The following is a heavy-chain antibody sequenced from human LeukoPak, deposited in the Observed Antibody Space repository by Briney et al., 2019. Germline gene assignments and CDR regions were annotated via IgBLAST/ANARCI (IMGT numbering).Heavy chain of an antibody. CDR3: ARGRSSSWGYYYYYMDV. CDR1: GYTFTSYD. CDR2: MNPNSGNT. J-gene: IGHJ6*03. Sequence: GASVKVSCKASGYTFTSYDINWVRQATGQGLEWMGWMNPNSGNTGYAQKFQGRVTMTRNTSISTDYMELSSLRSEDTAVYYCARGRSSSWGYYYYYMDVWGKGTTVTVSS. D-gene: IGHD6-13*01. V-gene: IGHV1-8*01.